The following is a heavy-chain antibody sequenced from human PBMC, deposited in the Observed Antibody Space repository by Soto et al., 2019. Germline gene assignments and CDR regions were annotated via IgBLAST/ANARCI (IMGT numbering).Heavy chain of an antibody. CDR2: IDPSDSYT. CDR3: AIQFRRSCWHTWLHP. D-gene: IGHD4-4*01. Sequence: LVESLKISCKGSGYSFTSYWISWVRQMPGKGLEWMGRIDPSDSYTNYSPSFQGHVTISADKSISTAYLHWSSLKASDTAMYYCAIQFRRSCWHTWLHPWGSGTLLT. CDR1: GYSFTSYW. V-gene: IGHV5-10-1*01. J-gene: IGHJ5*01.